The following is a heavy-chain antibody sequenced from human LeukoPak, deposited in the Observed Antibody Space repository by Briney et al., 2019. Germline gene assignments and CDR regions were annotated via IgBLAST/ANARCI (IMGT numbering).Heavy chain of an antibody. CDR3: ARDEGSGSYFL. V-gene: IGHV4-59*12. D-gene: IGHD3-10*01. CDR1: GGSISSNW. CDR2: IYYSGST. Sequence: PSGTLSLTCAVSGGSISSNWWSWVRQPPGKGLEWIGYIYYSGSTNYNPSLKSRVTMSVDTSKNQFSLKLSSVTAADTAVYYCARDEGSGSYFLWGQGTLVTVSS. J-gene: IGHJ4*02.